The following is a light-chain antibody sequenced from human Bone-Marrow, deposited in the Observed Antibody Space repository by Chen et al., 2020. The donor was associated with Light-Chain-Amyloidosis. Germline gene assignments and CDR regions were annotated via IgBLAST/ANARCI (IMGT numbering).Light chain of an antibody. CDR2: DDS. CDR3: QVWDRSSDRPV. J-gene: IGLJ3*02. V-gene: IGLV3-21*02. Sequence: SYVLTQPSSVSVAPGQTATIACGGNNIGSTSLHWYQQTPGQAPLLVVYDDSDRPSGIPERLAGCNSGNTATLTISRVEAGDEADYYCQVWDRSSDRPVFGGGTKLTVL. CDR1: NIGSTS.